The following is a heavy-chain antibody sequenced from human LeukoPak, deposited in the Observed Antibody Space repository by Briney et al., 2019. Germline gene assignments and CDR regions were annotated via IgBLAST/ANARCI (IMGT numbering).Heavy chain of an antibody. D-gene: IGHD1-26*01. V-gene: IGHV3-9*01. Sequence: PGGSVRLSCAASGFTFDDYAMHWVRQAPGKGLEWVSGISWNSGSIGYADSVKGRFTISRDNAKNSLYLQMNSLRAEDTALYYCAKELNSGSYSWGQGTLVTVSS. CDR2: ISWNSGSI. CDR1: GFTFDDYA. CDR3: AKELNSGSYS. J-gene: IGHJ4*02.